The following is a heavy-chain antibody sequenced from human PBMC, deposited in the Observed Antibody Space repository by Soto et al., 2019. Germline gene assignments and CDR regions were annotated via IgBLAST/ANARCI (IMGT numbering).Heavy chain of an antibody. CDR3: ARVWSDCSSPSCYDKDAFDI. Sequence: QVHLVQSGPEVKKPGASVKVSCKTSGDTFTSYTIHWVRQAPGQRLEWMGWINAGVGNRKYSRKFQGRVTITRDTSATTVYMELSSLTSADTAIYYCARVWSDCSSPSCYDKDAFDIWGQGTMVTVSS. CDR1: GDTFTSYT. J-gene: IGHJ3*02. D-gene: IGHD3-3*01. V-gene: IGHV1-3*01. CDR2: INAGVGNR.